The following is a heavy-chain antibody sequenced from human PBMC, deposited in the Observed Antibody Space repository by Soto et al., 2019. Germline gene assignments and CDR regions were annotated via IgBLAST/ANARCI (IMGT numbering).Heavy chain of an antibody. J-gene: IGHJ4*02. CDR2: AQPGYSDT. CDR1: VYRFSSFW. CDR3: ARHGYSSSWYPDH. D-gene: IGHD6-13*01. Sequence: GESLKIACQASVYRFSSFWIGWVRQMPGKGLEWMGIAQPGYSDTRYSPAFQGHVTISADESTNTAYLQWSSLRASDTAMYFCARHGYSSSWYPDHWGQGTLVTAPQ. V-gene: IGHV5-51*01.